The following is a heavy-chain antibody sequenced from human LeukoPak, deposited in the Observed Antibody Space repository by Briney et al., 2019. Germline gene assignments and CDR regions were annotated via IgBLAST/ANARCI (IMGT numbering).Heavy chain of an antibody. D-gene: IGHD6-19*01. J-gene: IGHJ4*02. CDR1: GFTFSDYY. CDR2: ISSGSTI. V-gene: IGHV3-11*01. Sequence: GGSLRLSCAASGFTFSDYYMSWIRQAPGKGLEWVSYISSGSTIYYADSVKGRFTISRDNAKNSLYLRMNSLRAEDTAVYYCARMTTTGNSGWYRYQKIYYFDYWGQGTLVTVSS. CDR3: ARMTTTGNSGWYRYQKIYYFDY.